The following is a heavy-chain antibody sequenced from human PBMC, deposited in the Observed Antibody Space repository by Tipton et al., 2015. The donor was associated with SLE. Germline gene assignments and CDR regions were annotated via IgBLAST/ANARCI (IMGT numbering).Heavy chain of an antibody. D-gene: IGHD5-12*01. V-gene: IGHV3-23*01. Sequence: SLRLSCAASGFTFSRHDMSWVRQAPGKGLEWVSAISGSGTRTYYADSVRGRFTISRDNSKNTMYLQMNSLRAEDTAVYYCAKDESEEVAADWFDPRGQGILGTVSS. CDR1: GFTFSRHD. J-gene: IGHJ5*02. CDR3: AKDESEEVAADWFDP. CDR2: ISGSGTRT.